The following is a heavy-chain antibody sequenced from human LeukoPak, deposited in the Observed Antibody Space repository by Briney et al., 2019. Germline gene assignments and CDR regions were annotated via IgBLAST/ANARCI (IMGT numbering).Heavy chain of an antibody. CDR1: GFTLSAYV. Sequence: GRSLRLSCAAPGFTLSAYVMHWVRQAPGKGLEWVAVILLDENSSYYVDSVKGRFTISRDNSKKMLYLQMNSLRAEDTAVYYCARGSSGYNFNYYYYMDVWGKGTAVTVSS. CDR3: ARGSSGYNFNYYYYMDV. CDR2: ILLDENSS. V-gene: IGHV3-30*03. J-gene: IGHJ6*03. D-gene: IGHD5-24*01.